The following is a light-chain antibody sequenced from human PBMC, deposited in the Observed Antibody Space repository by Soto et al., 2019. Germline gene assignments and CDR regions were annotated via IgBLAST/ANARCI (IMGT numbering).Light chain of an antibody. V-gene: IGLV3-25*03. CDR3: QSAHSSGTYV. J-gene: IGLJ1*01. CDR2: KDS. Sequence: SYELTQPPSMSVSPGQTARITCAGDALPKQYAYWYQQKPGQAPVLVIYKDSERPSGIPERFSGSSSGTTVTLTISGVQAEDEADYYCQSAHSSGTYVFGTGTKLTVL. CDR1: ALPKQY.